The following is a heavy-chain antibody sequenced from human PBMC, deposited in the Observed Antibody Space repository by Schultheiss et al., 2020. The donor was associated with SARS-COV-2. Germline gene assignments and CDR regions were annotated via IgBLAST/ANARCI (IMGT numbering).Heavy chain of an antibody. J-gene: IGHJ5*02. D-gene: IGHD2-2*01. Sequence: GESLKISCKASGGTFSSYAISWVRQAPGQGLEWMGWMNPNSGNTGYAQKFQGRVTMTRNTSISTAYMELSSLRSEDTAVYYCAREVVPAAKSNWFDPWGQGTLVTVSS. CDR2: MNPNSGNT. CDR1: GGTFSSYA. V-gene: IGHV1-8*02. CDR3: AREVVPAAKSNWFDP.